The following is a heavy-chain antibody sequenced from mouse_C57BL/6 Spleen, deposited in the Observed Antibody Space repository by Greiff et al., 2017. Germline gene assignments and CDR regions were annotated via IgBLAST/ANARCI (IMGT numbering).Heavy chain of an antibody. CDR1: GYTFTSYW. CDR3: ASIYFYGSSYGNARDY. D-gene: IGHD1-1*01. V-gene: IGHV1-64*01. CDR2: IHPNSGST. Sequence: VQLQQSGAELVKPGASVKLSCKASGYTFTSYWMHWVKQRPGQGLEWIGMIHPNSGSTNYNEKFKSKATLTVDNSSSTAYMQLSSLTSEDFAVYYCASIYFYGSSYGNARDYWGQGTSVTVSS. J-gene: IGHJ4*01.